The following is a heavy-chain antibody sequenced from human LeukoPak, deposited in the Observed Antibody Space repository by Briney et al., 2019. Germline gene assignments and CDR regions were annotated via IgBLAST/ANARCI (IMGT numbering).Heavy chain of an antibody. CDR3: ARKVAVAMDLDY. J-gene: IGHJ4*02. Sequence: GGSLRLSCAASGFTFKSYGMTWVRQLPGKGLEWVSSVTGAGISTKYADSVNGRLTISRDNSKNILFLQMTGLRAEDTAVYYCARKVAVAMDLDYWGQGTLATVSS. CDR2: VTGAGIST. D-gene: IGHD6-19*01. V-gene: IGHV3-23*01. CDR1: GFTFKSYG.